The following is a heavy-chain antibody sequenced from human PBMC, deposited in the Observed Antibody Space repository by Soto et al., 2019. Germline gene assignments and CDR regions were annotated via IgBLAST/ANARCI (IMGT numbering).Heavy chain of an antibody. CDR2: VSYGGSSE. J-gene: IGHJ4*01. CDR3: AKDRGSAWRNYFDS. CDR1: GFTFSTYG. Sequence: QVQLVESGGGVVQPGRSLRLSCAASGFTFSTYGMHWVRQAPGKGLEWVAVVSYGGSSEYYADSVRGRFTISRDNSKNTVSLQMSSLRAEDTALYYCAKDRGSAWRNYFDSWGHGTLVTVSS. D-gene: IGHD6-25*01. V-gene: IGHV3-30*18.